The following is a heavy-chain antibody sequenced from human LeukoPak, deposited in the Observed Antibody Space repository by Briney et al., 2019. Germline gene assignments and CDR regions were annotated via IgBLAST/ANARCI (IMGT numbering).Heavy chain of an antibody. J-gene: IGHJ1*01. D-gene: IGHD1-26*01. CDR3: ARDHYQASGSCFQH. CDR2: ISSSSSTI. Sequence: PGGSLRLSCAASGFTFSSYSMNWVRQAPGKGLEWVSYISSSSSTIYYADSVKGRFTISRDNAKNSLYLQMNSLRAEDTAVYYCARDHYQASGSCFQHWGQGTLVTVSS. CDR1: GFTFSSYS. V-gene: IGHV3-48*04.